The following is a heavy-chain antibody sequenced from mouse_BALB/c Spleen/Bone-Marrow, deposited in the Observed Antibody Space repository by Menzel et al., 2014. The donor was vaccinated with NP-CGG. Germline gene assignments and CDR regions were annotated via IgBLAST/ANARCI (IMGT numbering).Heavy chain of an antibody. CDR3: ARALGDGYYYAMDY. J-gene: IGHJ4*01. Sequence: VQLQQSGAELVKPGAQVKLSCKASGYTFTSYWMNWVKQRPGRGLEWIGRIDPSDSETHYNQKFKDKATLTVDKSSSTAYIQLSSLTSEDSAVYYCARALGDGYYYAMDYWGQGTSVTVSS. CDR2: IDPSDSET. CDR1: GYTFTSYW. V-gene: IGHV1-69*02. D-gene: IGHD2-3*01.